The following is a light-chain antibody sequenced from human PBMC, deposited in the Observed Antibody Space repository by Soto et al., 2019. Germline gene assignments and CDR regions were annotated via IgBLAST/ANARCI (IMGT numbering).Light chain of an antibody. J-gene: IGLJ1*01. Sequence: QSVLTQPPSASGTPGQRVTISGSGSSSNIGSNYVYWYQQLPGTAPKLLIYSNNQRPSGVPDRFSGSKSGTSASLAISGLRSEDEADYYCAAWDDSLSGQDYVFGTGTKVTV. CDR1: SSNIGSNY. V-gene: IGLV1-47*02. CDR2: SNN. CDR3: AAWDDSLSGQDYV.